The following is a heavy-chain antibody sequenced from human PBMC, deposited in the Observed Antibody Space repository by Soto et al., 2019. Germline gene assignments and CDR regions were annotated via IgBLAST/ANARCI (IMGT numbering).Heavy chain of an antibody. D-gene: IGHD3-3*01. CDR3: ASKFYDFWSGYYHNWFDP. J-gene: IGHJ5*02. CDR1: GFTFSSYA. Sequence: GGSLRLSCAASGFTFSSYAMNWVRQAPGKGLEWVSVISGSGGSTYYADSVKGRFTISRDNSKNTLYLQMNSLRSEDTAVYYCASKFYDFWSGYYHNWFDPWGQGTLVTVSS. CDR2: ISGSGGST. V-gene: IGHV3-23*01.